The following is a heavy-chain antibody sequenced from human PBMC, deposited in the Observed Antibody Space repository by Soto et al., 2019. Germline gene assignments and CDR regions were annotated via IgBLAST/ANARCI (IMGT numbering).Heavy chain of an antibody. V-gene: IGHV3-11*01. CDR2: ISSSGSTI. CDR1: GFTFSDYY. D-gene: IGHD2-15*01. J-gene: IGHJ3*02. Sequence: GGSLRLSCAASGFTFSDYYMSWIRQAPGKGLEWVSYISSSGSTIYYADSVKGRFTISRDNAKNSLYLQMNSLRAEDTAVYYCAKSYCSGGSCYPFSNHDAFDIWGQGTMVTVSS. CDR3: AKSYCSGGSCYPFSNHDAFDI.